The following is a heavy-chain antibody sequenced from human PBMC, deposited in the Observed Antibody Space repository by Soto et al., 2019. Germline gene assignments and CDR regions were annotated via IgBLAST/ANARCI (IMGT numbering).Heavy chain of an antibody. J-gene: IGHJ5*02. D-gene: IGHD4-17*01. V-gene: IGHV1-69*04. CDR3: ARDYDYGDYLDASWFDP. CDR2: IIPILGIA. CDR1: GGTFSSYT. Sequence: SVKVSCKASGGTFSSYTISWVRQAPGQGLEWMGRIIPILGIANYAQKFQGRVTITADKSTNTAYMELSSLRSEDTAVYYCARDYDYGDYLDASWFDPWGQGTLVTVSS.